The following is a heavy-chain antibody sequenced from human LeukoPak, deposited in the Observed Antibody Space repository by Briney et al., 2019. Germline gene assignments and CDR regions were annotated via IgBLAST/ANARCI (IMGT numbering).Heavy chain of an antibody. V-gene: IGHV4-38-2*02. D-gene: IGHD1-14*01. CDR3: ARVTFYYYMDV. J-gene: IGHJ6*03. Sequence: SETLSLTCTVSGYSISSGYYWGWIRQPPGKGLEWIGSIYHSGSTYYNPSLKSRVTISVDTSKNQFSLKLSSVTAADTAVYYCARVTFYYYMDVWGKGTTATVSS. CDR1: GYSISSGYY. CDR2: IYHSGST.